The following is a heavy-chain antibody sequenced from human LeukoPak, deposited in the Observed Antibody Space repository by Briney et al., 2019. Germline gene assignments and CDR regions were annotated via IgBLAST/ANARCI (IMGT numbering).Heavy chain of an antibody. Sequence: KTSETLSLTCVVYGGSFSGYYWSWICQPPGKGLEWIGEINHSGSTNYNPSLKSRVTISVDTSKNQFSLKLSSVTAADTAVYYCARGIAARPRKPFDYWGQGTLVTVSS. D-gene: IGHD6-6*01. V-gene: IGHV4-34*01. CDR1: GGSFSGYY. CDR2: INHSGST. CDR3: ARGIAARPRKPFDY. J-gene: IGHJ4*02.